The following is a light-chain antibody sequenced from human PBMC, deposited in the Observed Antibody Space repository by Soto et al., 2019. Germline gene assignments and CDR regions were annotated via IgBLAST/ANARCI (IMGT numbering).Light chain of an antibody. CDR2: GAS. J-gene: IGKJ1*01. Sequence: EIVLTQSPDTLSLSPGKRATLSCRASQSLSINYLAWYQQKPGQAPRLLIYGASSRATGIPDRFSGSGSGTDFTLTISRLEPEDFAVYYCQQYGSSPWTFGQGTKVDIK. V-gene: IGKV3-20*01. CDR1: QSLSINY. CDR3: QQYGSSPWT.